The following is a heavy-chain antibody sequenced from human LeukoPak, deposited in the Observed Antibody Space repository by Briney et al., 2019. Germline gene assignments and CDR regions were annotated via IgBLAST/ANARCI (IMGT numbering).Heavy chain of an antibody. Sequence: PSETLSLTCTVSGGSISSYYWSWIRQPPGKGLEWIGYIHYSGGITYYNPSLKSRVTMSVDTSKNQFSLRLSSVTAADTAVYYCARDRYCSSTSCFGNYYYYMDVWGKGTTVTVSS. CDR3: ARDRYCSSTSCFGNYYYYMDV. D-gene: IGHD2-2*01. J-gene: IGHJ6*03. CDR1: GGSISSYY. CDR2: IHYSGGIT. V-gene: IGHV4-59*01.